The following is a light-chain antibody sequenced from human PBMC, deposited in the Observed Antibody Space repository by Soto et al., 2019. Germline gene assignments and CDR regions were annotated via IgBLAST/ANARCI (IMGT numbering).Light chain of an antibody. V-gene: IGLV2-14*01. CDR2: DVS. J-gene: IGLJ1*01. CDR3: SSYTSSSTLYV. Sequence: QSALTQPASVSGSPGQSITISCTGTSSDVGGYNCVSWYQQHPGKVPKLMIYDVSNRPSGVSNRFSGSKSGNTASLTISGLQAEDEADYYCSSYTSSSTLYVFGTGTKLTVL. CDR1: SSDVGGYNC.